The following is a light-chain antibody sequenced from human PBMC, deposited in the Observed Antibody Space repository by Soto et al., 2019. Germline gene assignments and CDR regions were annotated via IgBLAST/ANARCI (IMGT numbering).Light chain of an antibody. Sequence: QSVLTQPASVSGTPGQSITIYCTGTSSEVSGYNYVSWYQQHPGKAPKLMIYEVSNRPSGVSNRFSGSKSVNTASLTISALQAEDVADYYCSSYTTSSTYVFGTGTKGTVL. J-gene: IGLJ1*01. V-gene: IGLV2-14*01. CDR3: SSYTTSSTYV. CDR2: EVS. CDR1: SSEVSGYNY.